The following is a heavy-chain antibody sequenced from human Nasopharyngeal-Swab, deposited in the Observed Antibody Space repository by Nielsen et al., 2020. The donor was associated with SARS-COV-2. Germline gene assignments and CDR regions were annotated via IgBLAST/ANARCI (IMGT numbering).Heavy chain of an antibody. D-gene: IGHD3-10*01. CDR2: IYPSGST. Sequence: SETLSLTCVVSGGSISSADYSWNWIRQSPGRGLEWIGTIYPSGSTSCNPSLKSRVTISVDRSKSHFSLKMTSVTAADTAVYFCARGKDFGEYYFDYWGQGTLVTVSS. CDR3: ARGKDFGEYYFDY. V-gene: IGHV4-30-2*06. J-gene: IGHJ4*02. CDR1: GGSISSADYS.